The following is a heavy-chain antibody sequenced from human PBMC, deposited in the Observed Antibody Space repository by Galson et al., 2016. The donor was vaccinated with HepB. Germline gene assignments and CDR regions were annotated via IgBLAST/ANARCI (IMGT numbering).Heavy chain of an antibody. V-gene: IGHV4-39*01. CDR3: ARHYSSSWYFRYWFDP. Sequence: ETLSLTCTVSGGSISSTDSYWGWIRQSPGKGLEWIGSIYCSGSTHYKPSLDSRFTISVDTPKNQFSLKRRSVTAADKAVYYCARHYSSSWYFRYWFDPWGQGTLVTVSS. D-gene: IGHD6-13*01. CDR1: GGSISSTDSY. J-gene: IGHJ5*02. CDR2: IYCSGST.